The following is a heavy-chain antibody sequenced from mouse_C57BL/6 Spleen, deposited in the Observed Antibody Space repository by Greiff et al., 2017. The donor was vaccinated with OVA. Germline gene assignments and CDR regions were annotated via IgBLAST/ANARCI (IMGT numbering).Heavy chain of an antibody. J-gene: IGHJ3*01. CDR1: GYTFTSYW. D-gene: IGHD1-1*02. V-gene: IGHV1-64*01. CDR3: AREEGWGFAY. CDR2: IHPNSGST. Sequence: QVQLQQSGAELVKPGASVKLSCKASGYTFTSYWMHWVKQRPGQGLEWIGMIHPNSGSTNYNEKFKSKATLTVDKSSSTAYMQLSSLTSEDSAVYYCAREEGWGFAYWGQGTLVTVSA.